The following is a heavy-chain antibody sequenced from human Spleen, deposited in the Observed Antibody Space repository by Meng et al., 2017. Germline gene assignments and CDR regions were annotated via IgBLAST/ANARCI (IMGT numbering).Heavy chain of an antibody. Sequence: SCAGSGFTFQDYAMDWVRQAPGKGLEWVSGITWNSGSIGYAYSVKGRFTISRDNTKNSLYLQMNSLRTEDMSLYYCAKALMAVTLSDAFYMWGQVTMVTVSS. CDR3: AKALMAVTLSDAFYM. D-gene: IGHD2-8*01. CDR1: GFTFQDYA. V-gene: IGHV3-9*03. CDR2: ITWNSGSI. J-gene: IGHJ3*02.